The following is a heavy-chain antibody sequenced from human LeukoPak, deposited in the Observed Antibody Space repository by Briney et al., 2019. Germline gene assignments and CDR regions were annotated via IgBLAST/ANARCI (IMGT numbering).Heavy chain of an antibody. V-gene: IGHV4-34*01. J-gene: IGHJ3*02. Sequence: SETLSLTCAVYGGSFSGSYWSWIRQPPGKGLEWIGEINHSGSTNYNPSLKSRVTISVDTSKTQFSLKLSSVTAADTAVYFCARSISYGSAFDIWGQGTMVTVSS. D-gene: IGHD5-18*01. CDR3: ARSISYGSAFDI. CDR2: INHSGST. CDR1: GGSFSGSY.